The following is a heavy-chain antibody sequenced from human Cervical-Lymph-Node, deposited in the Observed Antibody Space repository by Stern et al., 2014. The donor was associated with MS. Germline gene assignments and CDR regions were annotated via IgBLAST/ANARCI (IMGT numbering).Heavy chain of an antibody. V-gene: IGHV1-2*06. J-gene: IGHJ4*02. D-gene: IGHD4-17*01. CDR1: GYTFTNYY. CDR2: INPNSGGT. Sequence: VQLVESGAEVKKPGASMKVSCKASGYTFTNYYIHWVRQAPGQGLEWMGRINPNSGGTKYAQKFQGSVTLTRDTSVSTAYMEVSRLMSDDTAVYYCARRVTRNNFDSWGQGTLVTVSS. CDR3: ARRVTRNNFDS.